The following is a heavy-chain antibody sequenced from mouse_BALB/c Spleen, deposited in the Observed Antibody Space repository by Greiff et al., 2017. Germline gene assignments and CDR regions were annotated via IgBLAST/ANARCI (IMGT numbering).Heavy chain of an antibody. V-gene: IGHV5-6-5*01. J-gene: IGHJ2*01. Sequence: EVKLVESGGGLVKPGGSLKLSCAASGFTFSSYAMSWVRQTPEKRLEWVASISSGGSTYYPDSVKGRFTISRDNARNILYLQMSSLRSEDTAMYYCARGYYYVRDFDYWGQGTTLTVSS. CDR1: GFTFSSYA. CDR2: ISSGGST. D-gene: IGHD1-1*01. CDR3: ARGYYYVRDFDY.